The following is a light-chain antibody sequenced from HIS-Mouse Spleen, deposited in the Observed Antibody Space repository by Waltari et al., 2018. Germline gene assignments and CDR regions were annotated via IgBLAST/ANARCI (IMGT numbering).Light chain of an antibody. J-gene: IGLJ3*02. CDR3: RSYAGSYTWV. Sequence: QSALTQPRSVSGSPGQSVTISCTGTSSDVGGYNYVSWYQPHPGKAPKLMLYYVSKRPSGVPDRFSGSKSGNTASLTISGLQAEDEADYYCRSYAGSYTWVFGGGTKLTVL. CDR2: YVS. V-gene: IGLV2-11*01. CDR1: SSDVGGYNY.